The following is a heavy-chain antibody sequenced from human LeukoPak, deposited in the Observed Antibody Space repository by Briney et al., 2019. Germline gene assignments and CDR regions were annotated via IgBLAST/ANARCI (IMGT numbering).Heavy chain of an antibody. V-gene: IGHV3-30*04. CDR3: ARVEMATNNNYYYYYMDV. CDR2: ISYDGSNK. J-gene: IGHJ6*03. D-gene: IGHD5-24*01. Sequence: GGSLRLSCAASGFTFSSYAMHWVRQAPGKGLEWVAVISYDGSNKYYADSVKGRFTISRDNSKNTLYLQMNSLRAEDTAVYYCARVEMATNNNYYYYYMDVWGKGTTVTVSS. CDR1: GFTFSSYA.